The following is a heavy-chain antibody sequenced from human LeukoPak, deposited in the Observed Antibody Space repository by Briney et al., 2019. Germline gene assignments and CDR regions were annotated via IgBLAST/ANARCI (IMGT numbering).Heavy chain of an antibody. CDR2: INSGGSGT. CDR1: GFAFSSNW. Sequence: PGGSLRLSCAASGFAFSSNWMHWVRQTPGKGLVWVSRINSGGSGTSYADSVEGRFTISRDNAKNTLYLQMNSLRAEDTAVYYCARDAAREQGITIFGVVTQTLYGMDVWGQGTTVTVSS. V-gene: IGHV3-74*01. CDR3: ARDAAREQGITIFGVVTQTLYGMDV. D-gene: IGHD3-3*01. J-gene: IGHJ6*02.